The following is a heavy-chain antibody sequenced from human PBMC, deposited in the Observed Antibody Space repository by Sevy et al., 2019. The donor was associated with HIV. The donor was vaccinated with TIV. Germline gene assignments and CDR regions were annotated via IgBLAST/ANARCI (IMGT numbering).Heavy chain of an antibody. J-gene: IGHJ5*02. Sequence: GGSLRLSCAASGFTFSDYYMSWIRQAPGKGLEWVSYISSSGSTIYYADSVKGRFTISRDNAKNSLYLQMNSLRAEDTAVYYCASDSYGGQAGVPWFDPWGQGTLVTVSS. CDR1: GFTFSDYY. CDR3: ASDSYGGQAGVPWFDP. D-gene: IGHD3-16*01. V-gene: IGHV3-11*01. CDR2: ISSSGSTI.